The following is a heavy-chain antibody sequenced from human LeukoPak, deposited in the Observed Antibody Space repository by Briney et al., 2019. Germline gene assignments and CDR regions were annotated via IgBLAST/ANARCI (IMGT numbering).Heavy chain of an antibody. V-gene: IGHV3-74*01. CDR1: GLTFSSYW. CDR2: INTDGSTP. J-gene: IGHJ4*02. Sequence: GGSLRLSCVASGLTFSSYWMHWVRQDPRKGLVWVSRINTDGSTPSYAESVKGRFTISRDNAKSTLYLQMNSLRAEDTAVYYCARCSSTSCHLSYWGQGTLVTVSS. CDR3: ARCSSTSCHLSY. D-gene: IGHD2-2*01.